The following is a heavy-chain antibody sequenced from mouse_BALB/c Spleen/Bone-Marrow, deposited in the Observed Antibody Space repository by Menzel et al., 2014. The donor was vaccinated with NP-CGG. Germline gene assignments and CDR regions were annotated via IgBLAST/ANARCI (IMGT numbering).Heavy chain of an antibody. CDR2: INPDSDTI. J-gene: IGHJ3*01. D-gene: IGHD2-10*02. V-gene: IGHV4-1*02. CDR3: ARAKYGNPWFAY. CDR1: GFDFSRYW. Sequence: EVQLQQSGGGLVQPGGSLKLSCAASGFDFSRYWMNWVRQAPGNGLEWNGQINPDSDTINYTPSLKDKFIISRDNAKNTLYLQMSKVRSEDTALYYCARAKYGNPWFAYWGQGTPVTVSA.